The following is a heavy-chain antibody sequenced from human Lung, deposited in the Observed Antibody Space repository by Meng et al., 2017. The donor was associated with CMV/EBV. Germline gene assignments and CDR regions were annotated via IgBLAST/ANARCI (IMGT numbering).Heavy chain of an antibody. CDR1: GGTFSSYT. Sequence: SVXVSCKASGGTFSSYTISWVRQAPGQGLEWMGRIISILGIANYAQKFQGRVTITADKSTSTAYMELSSLRSEDTAVYYCARARSSGWYLAYYFDYWGQGXLVTVSS. CDR3: ARARSSGWYLAYYFDY. D-gene: IGHD6-19*01. J-gene: IGHJ4*02. V-gene: IGHV1-69*02. CDR2: IISILGIA.